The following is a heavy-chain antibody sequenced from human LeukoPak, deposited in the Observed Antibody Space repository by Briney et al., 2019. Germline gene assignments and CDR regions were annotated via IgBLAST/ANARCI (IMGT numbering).Heavy chain of an antibody. CDR1: GGSFSGYH. V-gene: IGHV4-34*01. Sequence: SETLSLTCAVHGGSFSGYHWSWIRQPPGKGLEWIGEINPGGSANHNPSLEGRVTISLDTSENQFSLNLNPVTAADTAVYFCARGPIVADTGYFDAWGQGALVTVSS. J-gene: IGHJ4*02. CDR3: ARGPIVADTGYFDA. CDR2: INPGGSA. D-gene: IGHD5-12*01.